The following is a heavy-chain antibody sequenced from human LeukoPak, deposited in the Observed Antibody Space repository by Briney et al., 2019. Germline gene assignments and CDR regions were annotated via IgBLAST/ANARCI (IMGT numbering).Heavy chain of an antibody. Sequence: SETLSLTCAVYGGSFSGYYWSWIRQPPGKGLEWIGEINHSGSTNYNPSLKSRVTISVDTSKNQFSLKLSSVTAADTAVYYCARDRLRLYFDWLRTLDAFDIWGQGTMVTVSS. CDR3: ARDRLRLYFDWLRTLDAFDI. V-gene: IGHV4-34*01. D-gene: IGHD3-9*01. CDR2: INHSGST. J-gene: IGHJ3*02. CDR1: GGSFSGYY.